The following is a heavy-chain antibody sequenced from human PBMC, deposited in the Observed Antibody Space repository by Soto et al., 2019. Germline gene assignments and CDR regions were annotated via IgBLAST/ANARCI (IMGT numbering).Heavy chain of an antibody. CDR1: GGSISSGGYY. J-gene: IGHJ5*02. D-gene: IGHD1-1*01. Sequence: SETLSLTCTVSGGSISSGGYYWSWIRQHPGKGLEWIGYIYYSGSTYYNPSLKSRVTISVDTSKNQFSLKLSSVTAADTAVYYCAREGYPNPRFDPWGQGTLVTVSS. CDR2: IYYSGST. V-gene: IGHV4-31*03. CDR3: AREGYPNPRFDP.